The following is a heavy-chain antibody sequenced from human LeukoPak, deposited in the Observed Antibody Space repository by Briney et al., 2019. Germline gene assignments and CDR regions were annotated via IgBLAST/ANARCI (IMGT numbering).Heavy chain of an antibody. J-gene: IGHJ4*02. CDR3: ARDSTTVTSIGFDY. CDR2: ISSNGGST. D-gene: IGHD4-17*01. Sequence: GRSLRLSCAASGFTFSSYAMHWVRQAPGKGLEYVSAISSNGGSTYYANSVKGRFTISRDNSKNTLYLQMNSLRAEDTAVYYCARDSTTVTSIGFDYWGQGTLVTVSS. CDR1: GFTFSSYA. V-gene: IGHV3-64*01.